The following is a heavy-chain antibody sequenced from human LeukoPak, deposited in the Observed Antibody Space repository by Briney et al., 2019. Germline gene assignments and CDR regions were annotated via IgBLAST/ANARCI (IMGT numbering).Heavy chain of an antibody. CDR1: GFTFSSYS. Sequence: PRGSLRLSCAASGFTFSSYSMNWVRQAPGKGLEWVSSISSSSSYIYYADSVKGRFTISRDNAKNSLYLQMNSLRAEDTAVYYCARVVGATTAFDYWGQGTLVTVSS. V-gene: IGHV3-21*01. CDR2: ISSSSSYI. CDR3: ARVVGATTAFDY. J-gene: IGHJ4*02. D-gene: IGHD1-26*01.